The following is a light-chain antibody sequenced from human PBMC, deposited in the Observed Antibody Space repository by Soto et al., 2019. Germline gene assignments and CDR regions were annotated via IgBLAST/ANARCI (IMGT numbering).Light chain of an antibody. V-gene: IGKV4-1*01. CDR2: WAS. Sequence: DILGSQSPDSLAVSLGERATLNWKSMLRVLYSSNNKNYLAWYQQKPGQPPKLLIYWASTRESGVPDRFSGSGSGTDFTLTISSLQAEDVAVYYCQQYYSTPLTFGGGTKVDI. CDR3: QQYYSTPLT. CDR1: LRVLYSSNNKNY. J-gene: IGKJ4*01.